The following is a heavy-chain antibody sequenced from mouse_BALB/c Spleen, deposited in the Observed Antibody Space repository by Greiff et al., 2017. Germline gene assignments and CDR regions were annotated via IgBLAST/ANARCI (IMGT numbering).Heavy chain of an antibody. V-gene: IGHV2-2*02. Sequence: VKLMESGPGLVQPSQSLSITCTVSGFSLTSYGVHWVRQSPGKGLEWLGVIWSGGSTDYNAAFISRLSISKDNSKSQVFFKMNSLQANDTAIYYCATHGNYPFAYWGQGTLVTVSA. CDR2: IWSGGST. J-gene: IGHJ3*01. CDR3: ATHGNYPFAY. CDR1: GFSLTSYG. D-gene: IGHD2-1*01.